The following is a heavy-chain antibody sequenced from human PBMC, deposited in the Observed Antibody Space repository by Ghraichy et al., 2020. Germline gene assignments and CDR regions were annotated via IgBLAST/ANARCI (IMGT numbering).Heavy chain of an antibody. CDR2: ISGSGGST. J-gene: IGHJ4*02. Sequence: GGSLRLSCAASGFTFSSYAMSWVRQAPGKGLEWVSAISGSGGSTYYADSVKGRFTISRDNSKNTLYLQMNSLRAEDTAVYYCAKDPEYYYDSRVVVSGFDYWGQGTLVTVSS. CDR3: AKDPEYYYDSRVVVSGFDY. D-gene: IGHD3-22*01. V-gene: IGHV3-23*01. CDR1: GFTFSSYA.